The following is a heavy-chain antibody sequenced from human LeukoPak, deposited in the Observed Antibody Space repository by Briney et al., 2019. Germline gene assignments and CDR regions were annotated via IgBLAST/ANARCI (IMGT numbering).Heavy chain of an antibody. V-gene: IGHV3-21*01. CDR3: GRAFPPLRTSSAGDL. Sequence: PGGSLRLSCSASGFIFSDYDMNWVRQAPGKGREWVSAISGRSSHVYYGESVKGRFTISRDNAKNSLYLQLDSLGVEDTAVYYCGRAFPPLRTSSAGDLWGQGTLVTVSS. CDR1: GFIFSDYD. CDR2: ISGRSSHV. D-gene: IGHD3-16*01. J-gene: IGHJ1*01.